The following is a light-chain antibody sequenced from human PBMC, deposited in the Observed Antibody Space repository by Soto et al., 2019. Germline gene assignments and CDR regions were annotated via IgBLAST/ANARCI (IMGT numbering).Light chain of an antibody. CDR3: AAWDDSLNGLV. CDR1: SSNIGGYT. V-gene: IGLV1-44*01. Sequence: QAVVIQPPSASGTPGQRVTISCSGSSSNIGGYTVNWYQQLPGTAPKLLIYSNNQRPSGVPDRFSGSKSGTAASLAISGLQSEDAADYYCAAWDDSLNGLVFGTGTKLTVL. J-gene: IGLJ1*01. CDR2: SNN.